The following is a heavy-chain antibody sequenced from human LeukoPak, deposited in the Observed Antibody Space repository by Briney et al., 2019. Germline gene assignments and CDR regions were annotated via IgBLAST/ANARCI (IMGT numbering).Heavy chain of an antibody. Sequence: PSETLSLNCTVSGGSISSGGYYWSWIRQPPGKGLEWIGYIYHSGSTNYNPSLKSRVTISVDTSKKQFSLKLSSVTAADTAVYYCARRSMVRTVGYYYGMDVWGQGTTVTVSS. J-gene: IGHJ6*02. CDR2: IYHSGST. CDR1: GGSISSGGYY. V-gene: IGHV4-61*08. D-gene: IGHD4/OR15-4a*01. CDR3: ARRSMVRTVGYYYGMDV.